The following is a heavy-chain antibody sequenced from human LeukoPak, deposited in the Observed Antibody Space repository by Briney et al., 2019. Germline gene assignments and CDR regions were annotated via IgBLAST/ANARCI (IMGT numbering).Heavy chain of an antibody. CDR2: INAGNGDT. CDR1: GYTFTKYV. Sequence: ASVKVSCKASGYTFTKYVVHWVRQAPGQRPEWMGWINAGNGDTKYPQNFQDRVTITRDTSANTAYMELSSLTSEDTALYYCARDDCGDTCYPGGYGGQGTLVTVSS. CDR3: ARDDCGDTCYPGGY. V-gene: IGHV1-3*01. D-gene: IGHD2-21*01. J-gene: IGHJ4*02.